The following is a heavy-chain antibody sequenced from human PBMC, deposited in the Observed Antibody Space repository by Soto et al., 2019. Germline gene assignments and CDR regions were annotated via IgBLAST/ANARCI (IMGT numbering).Heavy chain of an antibody. Sequence: GGSLRLSCAASGFTFSSYAMSWVRQATGKGLEWVSAISGSGGSTYYADSVKGRFTISRDNSKNTPYLQMNSLRAEDTAVYYCAKVSASRYYDSSGYRPEYWGQGTLVTVSS. J-gene: IGHJ4*02. D-gene: IGHD3-22*01. CDR2: ISGSGGST. V-gene: IGHV3-23*01. CDR1: GFTFSSYA. CDR3: AKVSASRYYDSSGYRPEY.